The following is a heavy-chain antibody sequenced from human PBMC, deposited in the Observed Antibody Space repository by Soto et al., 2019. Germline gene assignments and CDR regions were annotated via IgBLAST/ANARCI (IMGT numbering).Heavy chain of an antibody. CDR1: GGTFSSYT. CDR3: ARGETNYDFWSGYYRSSAFDI. V-gene: IGHV1-69*02. J-gene: IGHJ3*02. D-gene: IGHD3-3*01. Sequence: SVKVSCKASGGTFSSYTISWVRQAPGQGLEWMGRIIPILGIANYAQKFQGRVTITADKSTSTAYMELSSLRSEDTAVYYCARGETNYDFWSGYYRSSAFDIWGQGTMVTVSS. CDR2: IIPILGIA.